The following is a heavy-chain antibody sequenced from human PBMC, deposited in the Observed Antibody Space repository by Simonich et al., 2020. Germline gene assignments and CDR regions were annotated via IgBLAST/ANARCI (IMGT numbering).Heavy chain of an antibody. CDR3: ARHDRWLQFYFDY. CDR2: IYYSGST. V-gene: IGHV4-59*08. CDR1: GASISSYY. Sequence: QVQLQESGPGLVKPSETLSLTCTVSGASISSYYWSWIRQPPGKGLEWIGYIYYSGSTTYNPSLKSRVTISVDTSKNQFSLKLSSVTAADTAVYYCARHDRWLQFYFDYWGQGTLVTVSS. J-gene: IGHJ4*02. D-gene: IGHD5-12*01.